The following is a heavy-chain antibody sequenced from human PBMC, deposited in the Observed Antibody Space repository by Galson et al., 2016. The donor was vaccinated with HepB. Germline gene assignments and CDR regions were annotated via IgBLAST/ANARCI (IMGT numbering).Heavy chain of an antibody. V-gene: IGHV3-23*01. CDR1: GITASTYA. CDR2: ISGTDNST. J-gene: IGHJ4*02. D-gene: IGHD1-1*01. CDR3: ATYWTPDF. Sequence: SLRLSCAVSGITASTYAMTWVRQAPGKGLEWVSAISGTDNSTYYADSVKGRLTISRHDSKNTLYLHMSSLRADDTAVYYCATYWTPDFWGKGTLVTVSS.